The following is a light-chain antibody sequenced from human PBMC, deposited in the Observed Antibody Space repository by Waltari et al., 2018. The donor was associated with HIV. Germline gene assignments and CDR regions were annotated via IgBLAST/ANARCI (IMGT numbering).Light chain of an antibody. CDR1: SSDVGGYSH. Sequence: SALTQPPPASGSPGQSVPISCTGTSSDVGGYSHVSRYQQHPGKAPKLMIYEVSKRPSGVPDRFSGSKSGNAASLTVSGLQAEDEADYYCSSYAGSNNVIFGGGTKLTVL. J-gene: IGLJ2*01. CDR2: EVS. V-gene: IGLV2-8*01. CDR3: SSYAGSNNVI.